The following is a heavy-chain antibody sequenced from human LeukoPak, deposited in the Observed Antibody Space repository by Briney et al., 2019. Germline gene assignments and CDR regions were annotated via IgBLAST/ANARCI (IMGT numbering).Heavy chain of an antibody. CDR1: GFSLSPSGMC. Sequence: SGPALVKPTQTLTLTCIFSGFSLSPSGMCVSLIRQPPRTALECLARNDCDDDNYYSTSRKTRLTISNVNSKNQVVLTMTNMDPVDTATYYCARIRVSIAAAGTEAYYYYYGMDVWGQGTTVTVSS. J-gene: IGHJ6*02. CDR2: NDCDDDN. V-gene: IGHV2-70*11. D-gene: IGHD6-13*01. CDR3: ARIRVSIAAAGTEAYYYYYGMDV.